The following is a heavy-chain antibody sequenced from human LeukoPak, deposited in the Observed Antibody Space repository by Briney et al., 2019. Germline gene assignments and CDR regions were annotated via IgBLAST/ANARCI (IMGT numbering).Heavy chain of an antibody. J-gene: IGHJ4*02. Sequence: ASVKVSCKASGYTLTSYDINWVRQATGQGLEWMGWMNPNSGRTGYAQNFQGRITITRNTSISTAYMELSSPRSEDTAVYYCTRETSSRYFDYRGQGTLVTVSS. CDR1: GYTLTSYD. CDR3: TRETSSRYFDY. CDR2: MNPNSGRT. V-gene: IGHV1-8*01.